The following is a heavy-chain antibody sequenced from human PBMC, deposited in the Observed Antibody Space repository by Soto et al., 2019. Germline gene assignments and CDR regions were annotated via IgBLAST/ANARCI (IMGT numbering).Heavy chain of an antibody. D-gene: IGHD1-26*01. Sequence: PSETLSLTCTVSGGSVNIGSFYWSWIRQPPGKGLEWIGHMYYTGSTNYNPSLKRRVTISSGTSKNQFSLKVNSVTAADTAVYYYVRIGDSDTYYRADTWGQGTLVTVSS. CDR2: MYYTGST. V-gene: IGHV4-61*01. CDR3: VRIGDSDTYYRADT. J-gene: IGHJ5*02. CDR1: GGSVNIGSFY.